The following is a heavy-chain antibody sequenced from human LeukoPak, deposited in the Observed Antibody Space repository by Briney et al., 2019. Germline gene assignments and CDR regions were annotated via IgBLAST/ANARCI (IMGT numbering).Heavy chain of an antibody. D-gene: IGHD3-10*01. J-gene: IGHJ6*03. CDR1: GFTFTNSA. V-gene: IGHV3-23*01. CDR2: ISGSGGST. Sequence: GGSLRLSCAASGFTFTNSALSWVRQAPGKGLQWVSDISGSGGSTYYADSVKGRFTISRDNSKNTLYLQMNSLRSEDTAVYYCARGRRLNRFGELLGYRSYYYYMDVWGKGTTVTVSS. CDR3: ARGRRLNRFGELLGYRSYYYYMDV.